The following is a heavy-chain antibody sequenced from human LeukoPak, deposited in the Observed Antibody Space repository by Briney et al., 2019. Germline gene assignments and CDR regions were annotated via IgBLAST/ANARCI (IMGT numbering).Heavy chain of an antibody. J-gene: IGHJ4*02. CDR3: AKGVTGYSWDYFDY. CDR1: GFTFSNAW. V-gene: IGHV3-30*02. Sequence: GGSLRLSCAASGFTFSNAWMSWVRQAPGKGLEWVAFIRYDGNDKYYADSVKGRFTISRDNPKNTLYLQMNSLRVEDTAVYYCAKGVTGYSWDYFDYWGQGTLVTVSS. D-gene: IGHD4-11*01. CDR2: IRYDGNDK.